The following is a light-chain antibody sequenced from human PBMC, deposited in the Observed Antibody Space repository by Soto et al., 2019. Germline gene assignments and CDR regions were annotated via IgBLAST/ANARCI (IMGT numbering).Light chain of an antibody. J-gene: IGLJ3*02. Sequence: QLVLTQAPSASGTPGQRVTISCSGSSSNIGSNTVSWYQQVPGTAPKLLIYSNDQRPSGVPDRFSGSNSGTSASLAIGGLQSEDEADYYCAAWDDSLNGWVFGGGTKLTVL. CDR3: AAWDDSLNGWV. CDR1: SSNIGSNT. CDR2: SND. V-gene: IGLV1-44*01.